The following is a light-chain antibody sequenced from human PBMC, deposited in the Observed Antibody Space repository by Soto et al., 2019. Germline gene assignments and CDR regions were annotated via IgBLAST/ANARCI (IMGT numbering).Light chain of an antibody. CDR2: DVT. CDR3: SSYTGSGPHVL. Sequence: QSALTQPASVSASPGQSITISCSGTSSDVGGYNYVSWYQQHPGTAPKLLIFDVTDRPSGVSNRFSGSKSGNTASLTISGLQAEDEADYYCSSYTGSGPHVLFGGGTKVTVL. J-gene: IGLJ3*02. V-gene: IGLV2-14*03. CDR1: SSDVGGYNY.